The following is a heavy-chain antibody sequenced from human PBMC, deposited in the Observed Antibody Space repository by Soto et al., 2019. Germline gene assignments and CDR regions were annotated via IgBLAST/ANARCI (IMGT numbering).Heavy chain of an antibody. Sequence: QVQLQESGPGLVKPSETLSLTCTVSGGSVSSGSYYWSCIRQPPGKGLEWIGYIYYSGSTNCNPSVKSRVTISVDTSKNQFSLKLSSVTAADTAVYYCAGGGSDYYGMDVWGQGTTVTVSS. J-gene: IGHJ6*02. D-gene: IGHD3-16*01. V-gene: IGHV4-61*01. CDR2: IYYSGST. CDR1: GGSVSSGSYY. CDR3: AGGGSDYYGMDV.